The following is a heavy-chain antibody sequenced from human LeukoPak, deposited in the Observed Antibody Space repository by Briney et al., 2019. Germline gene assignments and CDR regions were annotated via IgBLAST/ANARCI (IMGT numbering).Heavy chain of an antibody. V-gene: IGHV3-30-3*01. CDR3: ARDSGLYSGDASLAY. J-gene: IGHJ4*02. CDR1: GFTFSSYA. D-gene: IGHD5-12*01. Sequence: PGGSLRLSCAASGFTFSSYAMHWVRQAPGRGLEWVSLISYEGNTKYYADSVRGRFSISRDNSKNTLSLQMNSLTAEDTAVYYCARDSGLYSGDASLAYWGQGTLVAVS. CDR2: ISYEGNTK.